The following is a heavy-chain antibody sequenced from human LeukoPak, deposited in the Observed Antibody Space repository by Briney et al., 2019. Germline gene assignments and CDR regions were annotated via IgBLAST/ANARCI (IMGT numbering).Heavy chain of an antibody. CDR3: ARGPGYDTLTGYYYGGAFDI. CDR2: ISSSSYI. J-gene: IGHJ3*02. Sequence: PGGSLRLSCAASGFTYSSYSMNWVRQAPGKGLEWVSSISSSSYIYYADSVKGRFTISRDNAKNSLYLQMNSLRAEDTAVYYCARGPGYDTLTGYYYGGAFDIWGQGTMVTASS. V-gene: IGHV3-21*01. D-gene: IGHD3-9*01. CDR1: GFTYSSYS.